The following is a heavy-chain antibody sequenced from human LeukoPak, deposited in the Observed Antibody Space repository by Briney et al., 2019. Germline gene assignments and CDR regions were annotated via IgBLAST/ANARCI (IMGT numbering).Heavy chain of an antibody. CDR1: GFTFSSYW. CDR2: ICSDGSTT. V-gene: IGHV3-74*01. CDR3: ARERSGSSGYYSAIDS. J-gene: IGHJ4*02. Sequence: GGSLRLSCVASGFTFSSYWMHWVRQPPGNGLVWVSRICSDGSTTTYADSVKGRFTISRDNAKNTLYLQMNSLRAEDTAVYYCARERSGSSGYYSAIDSWGQGTLVTVSS. D-gene: IGHD3-22*01.